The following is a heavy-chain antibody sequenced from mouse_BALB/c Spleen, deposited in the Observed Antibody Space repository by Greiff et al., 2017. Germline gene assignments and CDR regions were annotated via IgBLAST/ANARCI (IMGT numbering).Heavy chain of an antibody. CDR3: ARHPLITTVKGTPWFAY. D-gene: IGHD1-1*01. CDR2: ISSGGGST. CDR1: GFAFSSYD. J-gene: IGHJ3*01. Sequence: EVHLVESGGGLVKPGGSLKLSCAASGFAFSSYDMSWVRQTPEKRLEWVAYISSGGGSTYYPDTVKGRFTISRDNAKNTLYLQMSSLKSEDTAMYYCARHPLITTVKGTPWFAYWGQGTLVTVSA. V-gene: IGHV5-12-1*01.